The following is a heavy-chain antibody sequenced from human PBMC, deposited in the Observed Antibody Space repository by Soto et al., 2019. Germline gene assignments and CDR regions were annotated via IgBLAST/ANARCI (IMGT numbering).Heavy chain of an antibody. Sequence: QVQLVESGGGVVQPGRSLRLSCAASGLTFSSYAMHWVRQAPGKGLEWVAVISYDGSNKYYADSVKGRFTISRDNSKNTLYLQMNSLRAEDTAVYYCARDMSGYDTYYYGMDVWGQGTTVTVSS. CDR2: ISYDGSNK. CDR3: ARDMSGYDTYYYGMDV. CDR1: GLTFSSYA. D-gene: IGHD5-12*01. V-gene: IGHV3-30-3*01. J-gene: IGHJ6*02.